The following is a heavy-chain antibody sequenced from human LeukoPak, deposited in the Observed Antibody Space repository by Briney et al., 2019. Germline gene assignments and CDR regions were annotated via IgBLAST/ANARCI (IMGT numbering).Heavy chain of an antibody. D-gene: IGHD3-10*01. CDR2: INPNSGGT. Sequence: ASVKVSCKASGYTFTGYYIHWVRQAPGQGLEWMGRINPNSGGTKYAQKFQDRVTMTRDTSISTAYMELSRLRSDDTAVYYCARAGKIMITMVRGALASSDGFDIWGQGKMVTVSS. J-gene: IGHJ3*02. CDR1: GYTFTGYY. CDR3: ARAGKIMITMVRGALASSDGFDI. V-gene: IGHV1-2*02.